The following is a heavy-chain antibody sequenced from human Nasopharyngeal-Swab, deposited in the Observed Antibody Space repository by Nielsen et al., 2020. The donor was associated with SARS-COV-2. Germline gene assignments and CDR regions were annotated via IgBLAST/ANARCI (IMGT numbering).Heavy chain of an antibody. V-gene: IGHV1-46*01. D-gene: IGHD3-10*01. CDR2: INPSGGST. CDR3: ARGAYYGSGSYFHYYYGMDV. Sequence: WVRQAPGQGLEWMGIINPSGGSTSYAQKFQGRVTMTRDTSTSTVYMELSSLRSEDTAVYYCARGAYYGSGSYFHYYYGMDVWGQGTTVRLL. J-gene: IGHJ6*02.